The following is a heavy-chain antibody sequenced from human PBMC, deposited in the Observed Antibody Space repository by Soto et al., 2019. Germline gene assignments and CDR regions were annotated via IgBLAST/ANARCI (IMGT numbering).Heavy chain of an antibody. J-gene: IGHJ4*02. CDR3: ATDPFYDSSGYYSLHFDY. Sequence: ASVKVSCKVSGYTLTYFAVHWVRQAPGQRLEWMGWINAGTGNRKYSQQLQDRVTITRDTSASTTYMELSSLISEDTAVYYCATDPFYDSSGYYSLHFDYWGRGTLVTAPQ. V-gene: IGHV1-3*01. D-gene: IGHD3-22*01. CDR1: GYTLTYFA. CDR2: INAGTGNR.